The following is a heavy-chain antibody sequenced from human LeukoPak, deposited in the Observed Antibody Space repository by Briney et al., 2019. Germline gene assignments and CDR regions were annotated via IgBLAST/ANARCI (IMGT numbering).Heavy chain of an antibody. CDR2: INHSGST. D-gene: IGHD6-19*01. Sequence: SETLSLTCSVSSDSISGYYWSWIRQPPGKGLEWIGEINHSGSTNYNPSLKSRVTISVDTSKNQFSLKLSSVTAADTAVYYCATVENGYSSAPGAFDIWGQGTMVTVSS. CDR3: ATVENGYSSAPGAFDI. CDR1: SDSISGYY. J-gene: IGHJ3*02. V-gene: IGHV4-34*01.